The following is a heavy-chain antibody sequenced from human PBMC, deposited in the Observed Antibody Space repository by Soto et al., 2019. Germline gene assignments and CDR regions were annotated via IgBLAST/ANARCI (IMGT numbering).Heavy chain of an antibody. CDR3: ARHPERIAQIGWFDP. J-gene: IGHJ5*02. CDR1: GFTFGSYI. CDR2: ISSSSSTI. D-gene: IGHD6-13*01. V-gene: IGHV3-48*01. Sequence: PGGSLRLSCAASGFTFGSYIMNWVRQAPGKGLEWVSYISSSSSTIYYADSVKGRFTISRDNAKNSLYLQMNSLRAEDTAVYYCARHPERIAQIGWFDPWGQGTLVTVSS.